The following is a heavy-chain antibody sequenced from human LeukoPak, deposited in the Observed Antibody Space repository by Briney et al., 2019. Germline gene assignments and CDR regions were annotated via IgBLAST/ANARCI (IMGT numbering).Heavy chain of an antibody. CDR1: GDSISTYY. J-gene: IGHJ5*02. CDR2: IYTSGST. Sequence: SETLSLTCTVSGDSISTYYWSWIRQPAGKGLEWIGRIYTSGSTNYNPSLKSRVTMSVDTSKNQFSLKLSSVTAADTAVYYCARAKFPAVSSSWYEGPNWFDPWGQGTLVTVSS. V-gene: IGHV4-4*07. CDR3: ARAKFPAVSSSWYEGPNWFDP. D-gene: IGHD6-13*01.